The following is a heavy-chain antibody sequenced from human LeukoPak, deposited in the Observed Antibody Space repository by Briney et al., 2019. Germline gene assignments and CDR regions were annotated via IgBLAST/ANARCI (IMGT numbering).Heavy chain of an antibody. CDR3: ARVYSSGWYQWFGP. D-gene: IGHD6-19*01. V-gene: IGHV4-39*07. CDR1: GGSISTISYS. J-gene: IGHJ5*02. CDR2: LYYNGNS. Sequence: SETLSLTCIVSGGSISTISYSWGWLRQPPGKGLEWIGTLYYNGNSYYTPSLERRVTITADTSKNQFSLKLNSVTAADTAIYHCARVYSSGWYQWFGPWGQGILVTVSS.